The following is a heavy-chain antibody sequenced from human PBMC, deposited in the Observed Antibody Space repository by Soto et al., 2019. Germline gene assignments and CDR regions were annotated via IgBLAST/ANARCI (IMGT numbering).Heavy chain of an antibody. J-gene: IGHJ4*02. CDR3: ARGEDSSSWFDY. CDR1: GGSISSYY. D-gene: IGHD6-13*01. V-gene: IGHV4-59*01. CDR2: IYYSGST. Sequence: SETLSLTCTVSGGSISSYYWSWIRQPPGKGLEWIGYIYYSGSTNYNPSLKSRVTISVDTSKNQFSLKLSSVTAADTAVYYCARGEDSSSWFDYWGQGTLVTVSS.